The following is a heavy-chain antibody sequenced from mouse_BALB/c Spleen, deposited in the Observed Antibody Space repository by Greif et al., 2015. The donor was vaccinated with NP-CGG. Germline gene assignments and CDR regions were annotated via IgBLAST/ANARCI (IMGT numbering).Heavy chain of an antibody. Sequence: SGPELVKPGALVKISCKASGYTFTSYDINWVKQRPGQGLEWIGWIYPGDGSTKYNEKFKGKATLTADKSSSTAYMQLSSLTSENSAVYFCARGYGNYYFDYWGQGTTLTVSS. V-gene: IGHV1S33*01. J-gene: IGHJ2*01. CDR3: ARGYGNYYFDY. CDR2: IYPGDGST. D-gene: IGHD2-10*02. CDR1: GYTFTSYD.